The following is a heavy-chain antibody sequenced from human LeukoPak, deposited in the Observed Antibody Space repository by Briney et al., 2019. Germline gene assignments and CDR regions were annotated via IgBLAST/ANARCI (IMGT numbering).Heavy chain of an antibody. CDR3: AKDQTSIFGVPPSMGV. CDR1: GFTFDDYA. Sequence: GGSLRLSCAASGFTFDDYAMHWVRQAPGKGLEWVSGISWNSGSIGYADSVKGRFTISRDNAKNSLYLQMNSLRAEDTALYYCAKDQTSIFGVPPSMGVWGQGTTVTVSS. J-gene: IGHJ6*02. CDR2: ISWNSGSI. D-gene: IGHD3-3*01. V-gene: IGHV3-9*01.